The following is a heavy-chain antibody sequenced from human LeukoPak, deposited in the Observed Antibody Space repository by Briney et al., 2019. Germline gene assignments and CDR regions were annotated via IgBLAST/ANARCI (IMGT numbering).Heavy chain of an antibody. V-gene: IGHV3-48*01. D-gene: IGHD6-13*01. J-gene: IGHJ4*02. Sequence: GGSLRLSCAASGFTFSSYSMNWVRQAPGKGLEWVSYISSSTSTIYYADSVKGRFTISRDNSKNTLYLQMNRLRAEDTAIYYCAKDNSNWSFDYWGQGTLVTVSS. CDR3: AKDNSNWSFDY. CDR1: GFTFSSYS. CDR2: ISSSTSTI.